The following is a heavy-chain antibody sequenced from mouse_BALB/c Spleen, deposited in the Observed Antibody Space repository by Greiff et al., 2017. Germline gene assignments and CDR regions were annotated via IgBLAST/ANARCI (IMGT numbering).Heavy chain of an antibody. J-gene: IGHJ3*01. Sequence: EVKVIESGGGLVQPGGSRKLSCAASGFTFSSFGMHWVRQAPEKGLEWVAYISSGSSTIYYADTVKGRFTISRDNPKNTLFLQMTSLRSEDTAMYYCAREVRRGFAYWGQGTLVTVSA. CDR2: ISSGSSTI. CDR3: AREVRRGFAY. V-gene: IGHV5-17*02. CDR1: GFTFSSFG. D-gene: IGHD2-14*01.